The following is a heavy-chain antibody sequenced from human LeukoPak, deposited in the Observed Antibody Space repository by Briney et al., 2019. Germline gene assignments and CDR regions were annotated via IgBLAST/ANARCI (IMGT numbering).Heavy chain of an antibody. CDR3: AKDLSWWAAADH. J-gene: IGHJ1*01. D-gene: IGHD2-15*01. CDR1: GFTLNGNA. CDR2: VGGDDRT. Sequence: GGSLRLSCAASGFTLNGNAMSWVRQAPGRGLEWVSVVGGDDRTHYADSVRGRFTISRDNSMNTVSLDMNRLRVEDTALYYCAKDLSWWAAADHWGQGALVTVAS. V-gene: IGHV3-23*01.